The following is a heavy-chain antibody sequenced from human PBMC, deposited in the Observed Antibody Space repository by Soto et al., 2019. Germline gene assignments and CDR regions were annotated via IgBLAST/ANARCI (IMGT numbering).Heavy chain of an antibody. CDR3: ARRSAGRGHYYGSGSYYHPLSWFDP. D-gene: IGHD3-10*01. Sequence: PSETLSLTCTVSGGSISSGGYYWSWIRQHPGKGLEWIGYIYYSGSTYYNPSLKGRVTISVDTSKNQFSLKLSSVTAADTAVYYCARRSAGRGHYYGSGSYYHPLSWFDPWGQGTLVTVSS. V-gene: IGHV4-31*03. CDR2: IYYSGST. CDR1: GGSISSGGYY. J-gene: IGHJ5*02.